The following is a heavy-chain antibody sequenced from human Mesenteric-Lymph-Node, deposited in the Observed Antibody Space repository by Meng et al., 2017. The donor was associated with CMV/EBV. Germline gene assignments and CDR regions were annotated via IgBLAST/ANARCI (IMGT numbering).Heavy chain of an antibody. CDR2: ISSSSGYI. V-gene: IGHV3-21*06. D-gene: IGHD2-15*01. J-gene: IGHJ4*02. Sequence: GESLKISCTASGFTFGDYAMTWVRQAPGKGLEWVSYISSSSGYIYYADSVKGRFTISRDNAKNSLYLQMNSLRTEDTAMYYCVKDSRRYCSATTCYTDSWGQGALVTVSS. CDR1: GFTFGDYA. CDR3: VKDSRRYCSATTCYTDS.